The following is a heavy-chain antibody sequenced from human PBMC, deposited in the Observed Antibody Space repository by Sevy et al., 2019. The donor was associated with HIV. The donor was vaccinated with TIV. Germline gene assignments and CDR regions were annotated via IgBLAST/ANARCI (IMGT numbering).Heavy chain of an antibody. CDR2: ISGSGGST. J-gene: IGHJ4*02. CDR1: GFTFSSYA. CDR3: AKVASIAAASTCDY. V-gene: IGHV3-23*01. Sequence: GGSLRLSCAASGFTFSSYAMSWVRQAPGKGLEWVSAISGSGGSTYYADSVKGRFTISRDNSKNTLYLQMNNLRAEDPAVYYYAKVASIAAASTCDYWGQGTLVTVSS. D-gene: IGHD6-13*01.